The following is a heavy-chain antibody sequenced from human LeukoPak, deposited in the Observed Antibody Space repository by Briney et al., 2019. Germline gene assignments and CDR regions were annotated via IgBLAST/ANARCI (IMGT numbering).Heavy chain of an antibody. CDR1: GFTFSSYW. Sequence: GGSLRLSCAASGFTFSSYWMHWVRHAPGKGLVWVSRINTDGSTTTYADSVKGRFTISRDDAKNTLYLQMNSLRAEDTAVYYCARGSVMITFGGGGQGTLVTVSS. CDR2: INTDGSTT. J-gene: IGHJ4*02. V-gene: IGHV3-74*01. CDR3: ARGSVMITFGG. D-gene: IGHD3-16*01.